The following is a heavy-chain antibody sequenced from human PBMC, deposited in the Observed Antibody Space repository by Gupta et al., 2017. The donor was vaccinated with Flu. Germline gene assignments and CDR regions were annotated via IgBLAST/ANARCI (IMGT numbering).Heavy chain of an antibody. CDR2: IKYDRRET. CDR3: AYGHYGNLV. V-gene: IGHV3-7*03. J-gene: IGHJ4*02. D-gene: IGHD3-10*01. CDR1: FDINNYC. Sequence: FDINNYCASWGRQDPGKGLEWLGQIKYDRRETYYVDSVRGRFTMSRDSSRKSLYPQLSGLRVDDTAVYYCAYGHYGNLVCGRGTLVTVSS.